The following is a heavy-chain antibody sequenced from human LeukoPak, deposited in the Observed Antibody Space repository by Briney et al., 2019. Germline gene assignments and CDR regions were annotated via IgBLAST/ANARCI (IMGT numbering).Heavy chain of an antibody. CDR1: GGSFSGYY. Sequence: SETLSLTCAVYGGSFSGYYWSWIRQPPGKGLEWIGEINHSGSTNYNPSLKSRVTISVDTSKNQFSLKLSSVTAADTAVYYCARGFGELSEPFDYWGQGTLVTVSS. CDR2: INHSGST. V-gene: IGHV4-34*01. CDR3: ARGFGELSEPFDY. J-gene: IGHJ4*02. D-gene: IGHD3-10*01.